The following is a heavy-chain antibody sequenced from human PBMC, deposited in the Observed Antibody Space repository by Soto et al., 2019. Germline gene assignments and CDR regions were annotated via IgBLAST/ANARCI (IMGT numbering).Heavy chain of an antibody. Sequence: GGSLRLSCAASGFTFSSYGMHWVRQAPGKGLEWVANIRQDGSKKYCADSVKGRFTISRDNAKNSLYLQMNSLRAEDTAVYYCARAVLLWFGEFDYWGQGTLVTVSS. CDR1: GFTFSSYG. J-gene: IGHJ4*02. D-gene: IGHD3-10*01. CDR3: ARAVLLWFGEFDY. CDR2: IRQDGSKK. V-gene: IGHV3-7*04.